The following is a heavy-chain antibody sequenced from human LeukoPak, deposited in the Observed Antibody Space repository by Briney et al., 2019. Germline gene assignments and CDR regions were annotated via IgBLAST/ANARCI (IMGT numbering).Heavy chain of an antibody. V-gene: IGHV3-48*03. D-gene: IGHD5-18*01. Sequence: GALRLSCAASGFTFSSYEMNWVRQAPGKGLEWVSYISSSGRTIYYADSVKGRFTISRDNAKKSLYLQMNSLRAEDTAVYYCARDLTPDTAVLTSDYWGQGTLVTVSS. J-gene: IGHJ4*02. CDR2: ISSSGRTI. CDR1: GFTFSSYE. CDR3: ARDLTPDTAVLTSDY.